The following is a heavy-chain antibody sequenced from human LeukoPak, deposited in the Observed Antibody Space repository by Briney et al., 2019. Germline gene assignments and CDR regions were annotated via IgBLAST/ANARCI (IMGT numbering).Heavy chain of an antibody. CDR2: IYYSGST. Sequence: SSETLSLTCTVSGGSISSYYWSWIRQPPGKGLEWIGYIYYSGSTNYNPSLKSRVTISVDTSKNQFSLKLSSVTAADTAVYYCARVATRRDWYFDLWGRGTLVTVSS. CDR1: GGSISSYY. J-gene: IGHJ2*01. D-gene: IGHD2-2*01. CDR3: ARVATRRDWYFDL. V-gene: IGHV4-59*01.